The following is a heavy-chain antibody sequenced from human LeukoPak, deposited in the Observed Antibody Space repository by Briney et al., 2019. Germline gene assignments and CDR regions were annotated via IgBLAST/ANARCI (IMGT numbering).Heavy chain of an antibody. CDR1: GFTFSSYS. CDR3: ARAGYDYVWGSYRSDAFDI. V-gene: IGHV3-48*04. D-gene: IGHD3-16*02. Sequence: PGGSLRLSCAASGFTFSSYSMNWVRQAPGKGLEWVSYISSSGSTIYYADAVKGRSTISRDNAKNSLYLQMNSLRAEDTAVYYCARAGYDYVWGSYRSDAFDIWGQGTMVTVSS. CDR2: ISSSGSTI. J-gene: IGHJ3*02.